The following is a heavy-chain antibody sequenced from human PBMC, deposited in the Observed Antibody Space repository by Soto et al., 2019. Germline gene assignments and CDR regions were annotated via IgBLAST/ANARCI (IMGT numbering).Heavy chain of an antibody. CDR2: ISRSSNYI. D-gene: IGHD2-15*01. CDR1: GFTFNTYD. J-gene: IGHJ6*03. V-gene: IGHV3-21*01. CDR3: ARDPQLYCNAASCAYYYYYMDV. Sequence: GGSLRLSCAASGFTFNTYDMNWVRQAPGKGLEWVSSISRSSNYIKYADSVKGRFTISRDNARNSLYLQLNSLRAEDTAVYYCARDPQLYCNAASCAYYYYYMDVWGKGTTVTVSS.